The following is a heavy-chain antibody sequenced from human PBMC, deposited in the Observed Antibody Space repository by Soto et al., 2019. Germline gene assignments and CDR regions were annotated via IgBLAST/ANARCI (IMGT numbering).Heavy chain of an antibody. J-gene: IGHJ4*02. D-gene: IGHD3-10*01. CDR3: ASPYGSGIYYSFDY. CDR2: FIPIYGRP. Sequence: SVKVSFKACGGTFTNFAISWLRQAPGHGREWMGGFIPIYGRPNYAQKLQGRLTITADESTSTVYMELSSLTSDDTAVYYCASPYGSGIYYSFDYWGQGTLVTVSS. V-gene: IGHV1-69*13. CDR1: GGTFTNFA.